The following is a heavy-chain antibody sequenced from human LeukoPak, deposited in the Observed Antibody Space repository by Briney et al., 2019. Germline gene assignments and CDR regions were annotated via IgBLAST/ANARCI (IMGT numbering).Heavy chain of an antibody. V-gene: IGHV3-23*01. J-gene: IGHJ4*02. CDR3: ARDIHDSSGYYYDY. D-gene: IGHD3-22*01. CDR1: GVSFSVYT. CDR2: VSASGDKT. Sequence: PGGSLRLSCAASGVSFSVYTMSWVRQAPGKGLEWISAVSASGDKTYYADSVKGRFTVSRDNSQDTLYPHMNSLRAEDTALYYCARDIHDSSGYYYDYWGQGTLVTVSS.